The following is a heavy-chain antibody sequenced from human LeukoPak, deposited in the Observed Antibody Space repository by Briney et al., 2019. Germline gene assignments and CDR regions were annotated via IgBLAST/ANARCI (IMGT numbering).Heavy chain of an antibody. CDR2: INHSGST. Sequence: SETLSLSCVVSGDSISSNRYYWGWIRQLPGKGLEWIGEINHSGSTNYNPSLKSRVTISVDTSKNQFSLKLSSVTAADTAVYYCASYGDYGWFDPWGQGTLVTVSS. J-gene: IGHJ5*02. D-gene: IGHD4-17*01. CDR3: ASYGDYGWFDP. CDR1: GDSISSNRYY. V-gene: IGHV4-39*07.